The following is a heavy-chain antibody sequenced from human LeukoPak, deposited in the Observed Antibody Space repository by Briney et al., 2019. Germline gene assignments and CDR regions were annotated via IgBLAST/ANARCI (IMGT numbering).Heavy chain of an antibody. CDR3: ARGEYYYGSGSYYPDSYFDL. CDR2: IYHSGST. V-gene: IGHV4-38-2*02. J-gene: IGHJ2*01. Sequence: SETLSLTCTVSGYSISSGYYWGWIRQPPGKGLEWIGSIYHSGSTYYNPSLKSRVTISVDTSKTQFSLKLSSVTAADTAVYYCARGEYYYGSGSYYPDSYFDLWGRGTLVTVSS. CDR1: GYSISSGYY. D-gene: IGHD3-10*01.